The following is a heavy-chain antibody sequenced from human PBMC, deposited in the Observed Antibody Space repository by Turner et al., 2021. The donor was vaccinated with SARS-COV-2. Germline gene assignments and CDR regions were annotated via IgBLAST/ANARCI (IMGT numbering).Heavy chain of an antibody. J-gene: IGHJ5*02. CDR3: ASLYQGIAAGVISCFDP. V-gene: IGHV1-69*04. CDR2: GIPILGIA. D-gene: IGHD6-13*01. Sequence: QFQLVQSGAGVKKLGSSAMVVCKASGAPFSSYAISWGRQAPGQGLEWEGRGIPILGIANNAQRFQCKVKITADKSTNTAYMELNSMRSEDTAVYYYASLYQGIAAGVISCFDPWGQGTLVTVSS. CDR1: GAPFSSYA.